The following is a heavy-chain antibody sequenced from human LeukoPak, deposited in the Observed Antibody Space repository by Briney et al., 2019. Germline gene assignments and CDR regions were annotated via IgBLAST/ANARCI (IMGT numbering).Heavy chain of an antibody. D-gene: IGHD5-18*01. CDR3: AREDLDTGSDC. Sequence: PSETLSLTCTVSGGSISSGTYHWSWIRQPAGKGLEWIGRIHTSGSTDYNPSLKSRVTISKDTSQNHFSLKLSSVTAADTAVYYCAREDLDTGSDCWGQGTLVTVST. J-gene: IGHJ4*02. V-gene: IGHV4-61*02. CDR2: IHTSGST. CDR1: GGSISSGTYH.